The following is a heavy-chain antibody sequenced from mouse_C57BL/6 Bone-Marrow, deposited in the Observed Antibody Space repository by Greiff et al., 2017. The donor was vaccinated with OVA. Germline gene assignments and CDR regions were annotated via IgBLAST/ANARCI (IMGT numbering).Heavy chain of an antibody. Sequence: EVQGVESGGGLVKPGGSLKLSCAASGFTFSSYAMSWVRQTPEKRLEWVATISDGGSYTYYPDNVKGRFTISRDNAKNNLYLQMSHLKSEDTAMYYCARDYDYDGNYAMDYWGQGTSVTVSS. CDR1: GFTFSSYA. CDR3: ARDYDYDGNYAMDY. J-gene: IGHJ4*01. V-gene: IGHV5-4*01. D-gene: IGHD2-4*01. CDR2: ISDGGSYT.